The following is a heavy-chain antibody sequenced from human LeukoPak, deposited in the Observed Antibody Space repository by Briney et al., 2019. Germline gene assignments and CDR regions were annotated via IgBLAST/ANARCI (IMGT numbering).Heavy chain of an antibody. D-gene: IGHD2-2*01. Sequence: SETLSLTCSVSGGSLTYYYWTWIRQPPGRRPEWIGFIYYSGSTNYNPSLESRVAFSVDTSKNQVSLKLSSVTAADTAIYYCARGRGYCGTTTCYFYFDSWGQGTLVTVSS. CDR1: GGSLTYYY. CDR2: IYYSGST. CDR3: ARGRGYCGTTTCYFYFDS. V-gene: IGHV4-59*01. J-gene: IGHJ4*02.